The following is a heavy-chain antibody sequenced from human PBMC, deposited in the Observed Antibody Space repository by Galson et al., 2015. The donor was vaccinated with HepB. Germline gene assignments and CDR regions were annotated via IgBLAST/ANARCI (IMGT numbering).Heavy chain of an antibody. J-gene: IGHJ4*02. CDR3: AKDPTGGTITVGFDY. CDR2: ISGSGGTT. D-gene: IGHD2-15*01. Sequence: SLRLSCAASGFTFSSSAMSWVRQAPGKGLEWVSSISGSGGTTYSADSVKGRFTISRDNSKNTLFFEMNSLRAEDTALYYCAKDPTGGTITVGFDYWGKGTLVTVSS. V-gene: IGHV3-23*01. CDR1: GFTFSSSA.